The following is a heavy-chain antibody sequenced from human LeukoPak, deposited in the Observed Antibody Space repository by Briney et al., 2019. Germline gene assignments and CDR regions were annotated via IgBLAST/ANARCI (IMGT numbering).Heavy chain of an antibody. CDR3: ARGLTYYYDSSGYLRENWFDP. CDR1: GGSFSGYY. V-gene: IGHV4-59*01. CDR2: IYYSGST. D-gene: IGHD3-22*01. Sequence: SETLSLTCAVYGGSFSGYYWSWIRQPPGKGLEWIGYIYYSGSTNYNPSLKSRVTISVDTSKNQFSLKLSSVTAADTAVYYCARGLTYYYDSSGYLRENWFDPWGQGTLVTVSS. J-gene: IGHJ5*02.